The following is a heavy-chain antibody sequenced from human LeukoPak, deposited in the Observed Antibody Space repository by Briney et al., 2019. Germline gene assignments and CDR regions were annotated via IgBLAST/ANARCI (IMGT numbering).Heavy chain of an antibody. CDR1: GGSISSYY. V-gene: IGHV4-59*12. J-gene: IGHJ6*02. D-gene: IGHD4-23*01. CDR2: IYYSGST. CDR3: ARDPGGNSLYYYYGMDV. Sequence: SETLSLTCTVSGGSISSYYWSWIRQPPGKGLEWIGYIYYSGSTNYNPSLKSRVTISVDTSKNQFSLKLSSVTAADTAVYYCARDPGGNSLYYYYGMDVWGQGTTVTVSS.